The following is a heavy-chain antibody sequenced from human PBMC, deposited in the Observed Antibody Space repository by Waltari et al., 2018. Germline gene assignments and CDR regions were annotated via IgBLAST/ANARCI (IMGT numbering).Heavy chain of an antibody. D-gene: IGHD4-17*01. V-gene: IGHV3-7*01. J-gene: IGHJ6*03. CDR3: ARVFVYGANSGKRPMDV. CDR1: GFTFSSDW. CDR2: IKQDGSEN. Sequence: EVQMVESGGGLVQPGGSVRLSCAASGFTFSSDWMTWARQAPGKGLEWVANIKQDGSENYYVDSVKGRFTISRDDAKNSLYLQMNSLRNEDTAVYFCARVFVYGANSGKRPMDVWGKGTTVTVSS.